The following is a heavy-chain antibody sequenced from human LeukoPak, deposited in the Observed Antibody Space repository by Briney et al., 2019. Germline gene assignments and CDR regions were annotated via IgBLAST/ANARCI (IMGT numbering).Heavy chain of an antibody. D-gene: IGHD1-26*01. CDR2: IKQDGNEK. CDR3: ASHSGYYSYMDV. J-gene: IGHJ6*03. Sequence: GGSLRLSCAASGFTFSSYAMHWVRQAPGKGLEWVANIKQDGNEKYYVDSVKGRFTVSRDNAKNSLYLQMNSLRAEDTAVYYCASHSGYYSYMDVWGKGTTVTVSS. V-gene: IGHV3-7*01. CDR1: GFTFSSYA.